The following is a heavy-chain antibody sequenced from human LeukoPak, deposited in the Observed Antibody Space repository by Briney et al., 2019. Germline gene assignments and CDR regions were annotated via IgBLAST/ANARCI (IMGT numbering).Heavy chain of an antibody. Sequence: ASVKVSCKASGYSFTSYGISWVRQAPGQGLEWMGWTSAYNDNTNYAQKLQGRVTMTTDTSTSTAYMELRSLRSDDTAVYYCARHSSDWEFDYWGQGTLVTVSS. D-gene: IGHD6-19*01. CDR2: TSAYNDNT. V-gene: IGHV1-18*01. CDR3: ARHSSDWEFDY. J-gene: IGHJ4*02. CDR1: GYSFTSYG.